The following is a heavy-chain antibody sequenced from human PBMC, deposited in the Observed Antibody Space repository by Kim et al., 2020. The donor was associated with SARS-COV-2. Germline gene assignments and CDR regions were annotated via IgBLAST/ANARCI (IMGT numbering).Heavy chain of an antibody. Sequence: GGSLRLSCAASGFTFSSYAMTWVRQAPGKGLEWVSGISGGGGSTYYADSVKGRFTISRDNSKNTLYLQMNSLRAEDTALYYCAKVNVVVVPGASFDCWGQGTLVTVSS. J-gene: IGHJ4*02. V-gene: IGHV3-23*01. CDR1: GFTFSSYA. CDR3: AKVNVVVVPGASFDC. D-gene: IGHD2-2*01. CDR2: ISGGGGST.